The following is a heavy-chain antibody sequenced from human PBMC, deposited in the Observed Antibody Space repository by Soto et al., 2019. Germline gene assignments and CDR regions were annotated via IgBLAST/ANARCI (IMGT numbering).Heavy chain of an antibody. CDR2: ISYDGSNK. Sequence: PGGSLRLSCAASGFTFSSYAMHWVRQAPGKGLEWVAVISYDGSNKYYADSVKGRFTISRDNSKNTLYLQMNSLRAEDTAVYYCARKGVVTGIDYWGQGTLVTV. V-gene: IGHV3-30-3*01. CDR1: GFTFSSYA. D-gene: IGHD3-10*01. J-gene: IGHJ4*02. CDR3: ARKGVVTGIDY.